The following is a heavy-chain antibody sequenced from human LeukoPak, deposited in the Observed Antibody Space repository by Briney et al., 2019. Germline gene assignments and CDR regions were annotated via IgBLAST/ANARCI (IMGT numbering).Heavy chain of an antibody. V-gene: IGHV4-39*07. CDR2: IHHGGAT. CDR3: ARDLEEDHTISWFPFDF. D-gene: IGHD1-1*01. J-gene: IGHJ4*02. CDR1: GGSISSSSYY. Sequence: SETLSLTCTVSGGSISSSSYYWGWIRQPPGKGLEWIGSIHHGGATYYNPSLKSRLTISVDTSKKQFSLRLSSVTAADTAIYYCARDLEEDHTISWFPFDFWGQGTLVIVSS.